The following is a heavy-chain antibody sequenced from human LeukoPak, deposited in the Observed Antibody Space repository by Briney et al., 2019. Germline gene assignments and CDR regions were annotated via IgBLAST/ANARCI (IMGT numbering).Heavy chain of an antibody. D-gene: IGHD6-19*01. CDR1: GGSISSYY. J-gene: IGHJ3*02. CDR3: ARDLDSSGWYPHAFDI. V-gene: IGHV4-59*01. CDR2: IYYSGST. Sequence: PSETLSLTCTVSGGSISSYYWSWIRQPPGKGLEWTGYIYYSGSTNYNPSLKSRVTISVDTSKNQFSLKLSSVTAADTAVYYCARDLDSSGWYPHAFDIWGQGTMVTVSS.